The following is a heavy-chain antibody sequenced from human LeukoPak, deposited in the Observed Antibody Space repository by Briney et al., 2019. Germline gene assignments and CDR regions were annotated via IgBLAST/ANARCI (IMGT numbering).Heavy chain of an antibody. CDR3: AIDTAILTGYYSFDY. J-gene: IGHJ4*02. CDR2: ISGSAANT. CDR1: GFTFGDHA. D-gene: IGHD3-9*01. V-gene: IGHV3-23*01. Sequence: PGRSLRLSCTASGFTFGDHAMSWVRQAPGKGLEWVSAISGSAANTHYAESVKGRFTISRDNSKSTLYLQMNSLRAEDTAVYYCAIDTAILTGYYSFDYWGQGILVTVSS.